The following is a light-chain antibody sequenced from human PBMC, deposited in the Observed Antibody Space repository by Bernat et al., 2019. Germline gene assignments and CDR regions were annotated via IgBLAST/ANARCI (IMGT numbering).Light chain of an antibody. CDR2: EVS. CDR1: SSDVGGYDY. Sequence: SALTQPPSASGSPGQSVTISCAGTSSDVGGYDYVSWYQRHPGKAPKLMIYEVSKRPSGVPNRFSGSKSGNTASLTVSGLQPEDEADYSCTSYTTSNTWVFGGGTKLTVL. J-gene: IGLJ3*02. V-gene: IGLV2-8*01. CDR3: TSYTTSNTWV.